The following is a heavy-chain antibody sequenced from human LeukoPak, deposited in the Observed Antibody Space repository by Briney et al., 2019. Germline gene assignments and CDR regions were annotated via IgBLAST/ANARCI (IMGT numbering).Heavy chain of an antibody. Sequence: ASVKVSCKASGGTFSSYAISWVRQAPGQGLEWMGGIIPIFGTANYAQKFQGRVTITTDESTSTAYMELSSLRSEDTAVYYCARGYYDSTEGAFDIWGQGTMVTVSS. J-gene: IGHJ3*02. CDR2: IIPIFGTA. V-gene: IGHV1-69*05. CDR3: ARGYYDSTEGAFDI. D-gene: IGHD3-22*01. CDR1: GGTFSSYA.